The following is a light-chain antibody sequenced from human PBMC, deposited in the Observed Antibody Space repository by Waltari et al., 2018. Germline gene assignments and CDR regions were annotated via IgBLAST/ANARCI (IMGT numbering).Light chain of an antibody. Sequence: IVLTQSPATLSLSPGERATLSCRASQSVSSSLAWYQQKPGQTPRLLIYDTSKRATVIPARFSGSGSVTDFTLTISSLEPEDFAVYYCQHRTTWPPSLTFGGGTRVEVK. CDR1: QSVSSS. CDR3: QHRTTWPPSLT. J-gene: IGKJ4*01. V-gene: IGKV3-11*01. CDR2: DTS.